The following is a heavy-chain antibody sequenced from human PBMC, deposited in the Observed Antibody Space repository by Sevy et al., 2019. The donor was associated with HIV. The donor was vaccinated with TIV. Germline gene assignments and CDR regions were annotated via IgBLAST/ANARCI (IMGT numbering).Heavy chain of an antibody. Sequence: GGSLRLSCAASGFTFSTYAMSWVRQAPGKGLEWVSVISGSGGGTYYADSVKGRFTISRDNSKNTLYLQMNSLGAGDSAVYYCAKDAYYYNSSGYYLSQWYYGMDVWGQGTTVTVSS. CDR3: AKDAYYYNSSGYYLSQWYYGMDV. D-gene: IGHD3-22*01. CDR2: ISGSGGGT. J-gene: IGHJ6*02. V-gene: IGHV3-23*01. CDR1: GFTFSTYA.